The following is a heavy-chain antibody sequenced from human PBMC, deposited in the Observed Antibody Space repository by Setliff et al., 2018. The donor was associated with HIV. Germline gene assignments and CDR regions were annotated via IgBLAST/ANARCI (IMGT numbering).Heavy chain of an antibody. V-gene: IGHV5-51*01. CDR1: GYSFTNYW. CDR3: ARPYSSGWYDADAFDI. D-gene: IGHD6-19*01. J-gene: IGHJ3*02. CDR2: IYPGDSDA. Sequence: RGESLKISCQAFGYSFTNYWIGWVRQMPGKGLECMGIIYPGDSDARYSPSFQGQVTISADKSISTAYLQWSSLKASDTAMYYCARPYSSGWYDADAFDIWGQGTMVTVSS.